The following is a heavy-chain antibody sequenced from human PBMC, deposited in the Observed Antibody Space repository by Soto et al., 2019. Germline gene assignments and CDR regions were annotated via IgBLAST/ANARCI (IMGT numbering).Heavy chain of an antibody. Sequence: SETLSLTCTVSGGSISSNSYYWAWIRQPPGKGLEWIGNIYYSGTTHYNPYLKSRVTISVDTSKNQFSLKLSSVTAADTAVYYCARHKGGYYSGVDVWGQGTTVTVSS. V-gene: IGHV4-39*01. J-gene: IGHJ6*02. CDR3: ARHKGGYYSGVDV. CDR2: IYYSGTT. D-gene: IGHD3-16*01. CDR1: GGSISSNSYY.